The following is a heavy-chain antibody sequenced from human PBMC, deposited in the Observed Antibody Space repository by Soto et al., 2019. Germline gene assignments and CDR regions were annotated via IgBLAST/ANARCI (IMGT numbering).Heavy chain of an antibody. J-gene: IGHJ4*02. D-gene: IGHD3-22*01. CDR3: ARSIVVVTSFDY. V-gene: IGHV1-3*01. CDR2: INAGNGNT. Sequence: ASVKVSCKASGYTFTSYAMHWVRQAPGQRLEWMGWINAGNGNTKYSQKFQGRVTITRDTSASTAYMELSSLRSEDTAVYYCARSIVVVTSFDYWAQGTLVPVSS. CDR1: GYTFTSYA.